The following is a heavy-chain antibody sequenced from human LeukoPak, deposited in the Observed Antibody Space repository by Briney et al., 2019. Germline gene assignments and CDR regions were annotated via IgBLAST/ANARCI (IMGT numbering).Heavy chain of an antibody. J-gene: IGHJ4*02. CDR1: GFTFSSSS. Sequence: PGGSLRLSCAASGFTFSSSSMIWVRQTPGEGREWVSSITSSSSYIYYADSVKGRITISRDNANNSLNLQMNSLRAEDTAVYYCARNWNGPDYWGQGTLVTVSS. D-gene: IGHD1-1*01. V-gene: IGHV3-21*01. CDR3: ARNWNGPDY. CDR2: ITSSSSYI.